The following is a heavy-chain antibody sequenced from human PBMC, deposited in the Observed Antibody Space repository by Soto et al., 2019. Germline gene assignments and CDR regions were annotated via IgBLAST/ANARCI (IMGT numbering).Heavy chain of an antibody. V-gene: IGHV1-18*01. CDR3: ARVVATVSGPYGMDV. D-gene: IGHD6-19*01. Sequence: QVQLVQSGAEVKKPGASVKVSCRASGYTFTSYVISWVRQATAQGLEWMGWISAYNVNTNFAQKRQGRVTMTTDTSTSTAYMELRSLRSDDTAGYYCARVVATVSGPYGMDVGGQGTTVTVSS. J-gene: IGHJ6*02. CDR2: ISAYNVNT. CDR1: GYTFTSYV.